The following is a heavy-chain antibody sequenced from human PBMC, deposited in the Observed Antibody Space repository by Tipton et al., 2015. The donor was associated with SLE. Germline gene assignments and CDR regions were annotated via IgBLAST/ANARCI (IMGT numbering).Heavy chain of an antibody. Sequence: SLRLSCAASGFTFSSYEMSWVRQAPGKGLEWVSYISSSGSTIYYADSVKGRFTISRDNAKNSLYLQMNSLRAEDTAVYYCAREGLRWPYFDYWGQGTLVTVSS. CDR3: AREGLRWPYFDY. CDR2: ISSSGSTI. V-gene: IGHV3-48*03. J-gene: IGHJ4*02. D-gene: IGHD4-23*01. CDR1: GFTFSSYE.